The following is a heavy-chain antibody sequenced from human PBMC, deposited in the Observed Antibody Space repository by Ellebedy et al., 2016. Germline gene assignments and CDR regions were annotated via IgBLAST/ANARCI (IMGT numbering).Heavy chain of an antibody. CDR1: GGSISSTNW. Sequence: SETLSLTCAVSGGSISSTNWWCWVRQPPGKGLEWIGEIYHSGTTNYNPSLKSRVTISVDKSKNQFSLKLSSVSAADTAAYYCARRPDFYGNDVWGQGTTVTVS. CDR2: IYHSGTT. J-gene: IGHJ6*02. CDR3: ARRPDFYGNDV. V-gene: IGHV4-4*02.